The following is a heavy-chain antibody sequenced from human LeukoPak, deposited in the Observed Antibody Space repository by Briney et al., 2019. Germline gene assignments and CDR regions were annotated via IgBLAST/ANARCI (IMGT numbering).Heavy chain of an antibody. V-gene: IGHV3-23*01. CDR2: ISGSGGST. J-gene: IGHJ4*02. CDR1: GFTISSNY. Sequence: PGGSLRLSCAASGFTISSNYMSWVRQAPGKGLEWVSAISGSGGSTYYADSVKGRFTISRDNSKNTLYLQMNSLRAEDTAVYYCAKDGYCSGGSCYKGDYWGQGTLVTVSS. CDR3: AKDGYCSGGSCYKGDY. D-gene: IGHD2-15*01.